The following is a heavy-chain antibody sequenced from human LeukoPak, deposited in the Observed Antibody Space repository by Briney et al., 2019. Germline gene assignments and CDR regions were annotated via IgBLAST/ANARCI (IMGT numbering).Heavy chain of an antibody. D-gene: IGHD6-6*01. CDR1: GGSISSGDYY. CDR2: IYYSGST. V-gene: IGHV4-30-4*08. Sequence: SETLSLTCTVSGGSISSGDYYWRWIRQTPGKGLEWIGYIYYSGSTYYNPSLKSRVTISVDTSKNQFSLKLSSVTAADTAVYYCAREFGGYSSSSQIDYWGQGTLVTVSS. J-gene: IGHJ4*02. CDR3: AREFGGYSSSSQIDY.